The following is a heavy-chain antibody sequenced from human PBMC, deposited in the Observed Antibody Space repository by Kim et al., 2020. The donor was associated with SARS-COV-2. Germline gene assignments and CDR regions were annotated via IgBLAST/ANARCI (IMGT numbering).Heavy chain of an antibody. CDR3: AGDQYGNSSYFFDY. Sequence: GGSLRLSCAASGFTVSSNYMNWVRQAPGKGLEWVSIIHSGGSASYADSVRGRFSIYRDSSKNTLYLQMNSLRAEDTAVYYCAGDQYGNSSYFFDYWAQGT. D-gene: IGHD6-6*01. V-gene: IGHV3-66*01. J-gene: IGHJ4*02. CDR1: GFTVSSNY. CDR2: IHSGGSA.